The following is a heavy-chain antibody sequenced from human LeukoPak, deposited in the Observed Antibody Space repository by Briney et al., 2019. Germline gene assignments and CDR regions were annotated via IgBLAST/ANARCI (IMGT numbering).Heavy chain of an antibody. V-gene: IGHV3-11*04. J-gene: IGHJ6*03. Sequence: PGGSLRLSCAASGFILSDYYMTWIRQAPGKGLEWVSYISSSGVTIYYADSVKGRFTISRDNAKNSLYLQMNSLRAEDTAVYYCVTRGWADYYYYMDVWGKGTTVTVSS. CDR2: ISSSGVTI. D-gene: IGHD6-19*01. CDR1: GFILSDYY. CDR3: VTRGWADYYYYMDV.